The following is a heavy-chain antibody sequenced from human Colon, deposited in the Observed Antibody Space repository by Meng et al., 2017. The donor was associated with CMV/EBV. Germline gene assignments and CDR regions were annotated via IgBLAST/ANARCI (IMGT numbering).Heavy chain of an antibody. CDR2: INHSGST. J-gene: IGHJ5*01. CDR3: ARSFNSGARGVSWFDS. V-gene: IGHV4-34*01. CDR1: GGSFSGYY. Sequence: SETLSLTCAVYGGSFSGYYWSWIRQPPGKGLEWIGEINHSGSTNYNPSLKSRVTISVDTSKNQFSLKLSSVTAADTAVYYCARSFNSGARGVSWFDSWGQGTLVTVSS. D-gene: IGHD3-10*01.